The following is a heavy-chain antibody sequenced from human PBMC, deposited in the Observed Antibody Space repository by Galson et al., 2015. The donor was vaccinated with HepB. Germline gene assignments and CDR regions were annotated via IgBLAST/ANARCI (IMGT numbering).Heavy chain of an antibody. CDR2: ISSSSDTM. D-gene: IGHD6-13*01. CDR1: GFTFSTYS. CDR3: ARGGLLWTAPGTRLSY. Sequence: PLRLSCAASGFTFSTYSMNWVRQAPGKGLEWVSYISSSSDTMYYADSVKGRFTISRDNAKNSLFLQMNSLRDDDAAVYYCARGGLLWTAPGTRLSYWGQGTPVTVSS. V-gene: IGHV3-48*02. J-gene: IGHJ4*02.